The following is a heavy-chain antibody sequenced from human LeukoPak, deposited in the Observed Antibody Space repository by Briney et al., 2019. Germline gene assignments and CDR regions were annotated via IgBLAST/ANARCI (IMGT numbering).Heavy chain of an antibody. Sequence: TSETLSLTCTVSGYSISSGYYWGWIRQPPGKGLEWIGSIYHSGRTYYNPSLKSRVTISVDTSKNQFSLKLSSVTAADTAVYYCARESDWNYSIVWFDPWGQGTLVTVSS. J-gene: IGHJ5*02. CDR1: GYSISSGYY. V-gene: IGHV4-38-2*02. D-gene: IGHD1-7*01. CDR2: IYHSGRT. CDR3: ARESDWNYSIVWFDP.